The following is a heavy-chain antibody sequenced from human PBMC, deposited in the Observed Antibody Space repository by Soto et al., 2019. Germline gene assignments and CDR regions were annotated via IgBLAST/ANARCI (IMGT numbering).Heavy chain of an antibody. CDR1: VCPTSTSSYY. CDR3: ARHRGHYGGNIVY. V-gene: IGHV4-39*01. Sequence: PLLRPRSVPVCPTSTSSYYWGRIRQPPGKGLEWIGSIYYSGSTYYTPSLKSRVTISVDTSKNQFSLKLSSVTAADTAVYYCARHRGHYGGNIVYWGQGTLVTVSS. CDR2: IYYSGST. J-gene: IGHJ4*02. D-gene: IGHD4-17*01.